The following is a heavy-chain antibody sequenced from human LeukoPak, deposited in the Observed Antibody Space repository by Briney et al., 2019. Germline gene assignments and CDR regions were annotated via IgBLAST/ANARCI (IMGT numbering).Heavy chain of an antibody. CDR2: INPNSGVT. J-gene: IGHJ3*02. Sequence: ASVNDSCKASGYTFIDYFIHWMRQTPGQGLEWLGWINPNSGVTRYAQKFQDRVTMTRDTAAYMELSSLKSDDTAMYYCVRAVSGTLGGAFDIWGQGKPVTVSS. CDR1: GYTFIDYF. D-gene: IGHD1-7*01. CDR3: VRAVSGTLGGAFDI. V-gene: IGHV1-2*02.